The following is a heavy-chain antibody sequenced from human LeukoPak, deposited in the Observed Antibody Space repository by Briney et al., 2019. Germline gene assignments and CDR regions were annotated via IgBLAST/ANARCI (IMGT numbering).Heavy chain of an antibody. J-gene: IGHJ4*02. V-gene: IGHV3-7*05. D-gene: IGHD3-16*02. CDR1: GFTFSNYW. CDR3: ARDSIPGYYDYFWGTYPRY. Sequence: PGGSLRLSCAASGFTFSNYWMSWVRQAPGKGLEWVANIKQDGSEKYYVASVKGRFTISRDNAKSSLFLQMNSLRAEDTAVYYCARDSIPGYYDYFWGTYPRYWGQGTLVTVSS. CDR2: IKQDGSEK.